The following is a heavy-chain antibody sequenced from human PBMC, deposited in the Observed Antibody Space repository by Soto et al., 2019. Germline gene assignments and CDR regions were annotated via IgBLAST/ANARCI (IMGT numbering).Heavy chain of an antibody. CDR2: ISYDGSNK. D-gene: IGHD3-10*01. Sequence: QVQLVESGGGVVQPGRSLRLSCAASGFTFSSYAMHWVRQAPGKGLEWVAVISYDGSNKYYADSVKGRFTISRDNSKNTLYLQMNSLRAEDTAVYYCARLGRIAARQGITMVRGVIPQRFDYWGQGTLVTVSS. V-gene: IGHV3-30-3*01. J-gene: IGHJ4*02. CDR3: ARLGRIAARQGITMVRGVIPQRFDY. CDR1: GFTFSSYA.